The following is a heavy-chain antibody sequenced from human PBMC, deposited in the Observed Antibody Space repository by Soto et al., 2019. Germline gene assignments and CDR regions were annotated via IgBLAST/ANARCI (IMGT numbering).Heavy chain of an antibody. Sequence: PGGSLRLSCAASGFTFSSYAMSWVRQAPGKGLEWVSAISGSGATTYYADSVKGRFTMSRDNSKNTLYLQMNSLRAEDTAVYYCAKGDPFPPKDYFDYWGQGTLVTVSS. CDR1: GFTFSSYA. CDR3: AKGDPFPPKDYFDY. V-gene: IGHV3-23*01. D-gene: IGHD3-16*01. CDR2: ISGSGATT. J-gene: IGHJ4*02.